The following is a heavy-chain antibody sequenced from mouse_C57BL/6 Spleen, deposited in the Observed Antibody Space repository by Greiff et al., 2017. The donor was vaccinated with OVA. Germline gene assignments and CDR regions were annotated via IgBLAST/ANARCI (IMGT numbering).Heavy chain of an antibody. J-gene: IGHJ1*03. Sequence: QVQLKEPGAELVRPGSSVKLSCKASGYTFTSYWMHWVKQRPIQGLEWIGNIDPSDSETHYNQKFKDKATLTVDKSSSTAYMQRSSLTSEDSAVYYCARRDGSSYGYFDVWGTGTTVTVSS. D-gene: IGHD1-1*01. CDR1: GYTFTSYW. CDR2: IDPSDSET. CDR3: ARRDGSSYGYFDV. V-gene: IGHV1-52*01.